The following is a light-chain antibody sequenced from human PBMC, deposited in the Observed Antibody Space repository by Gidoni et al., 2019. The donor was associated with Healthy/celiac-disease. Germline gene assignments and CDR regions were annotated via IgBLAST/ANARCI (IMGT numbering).Light chain of an antibody. CDR3: QQSYSTPRA. Sequence: DIQMTQSPSSLSASVGDRVTITCRASQSISSYLNWYQQKPGKAPKLLIYAACSLQSGVPSRFSGSGSGTDFTLTISSLQPEDFATYYCQQSYSTPRAFXPXTKVDIK. CDR1: QSISSY. J-gene: IGKJ3*01. V-gene: IGKV1-39*01. CDR2: AAC.